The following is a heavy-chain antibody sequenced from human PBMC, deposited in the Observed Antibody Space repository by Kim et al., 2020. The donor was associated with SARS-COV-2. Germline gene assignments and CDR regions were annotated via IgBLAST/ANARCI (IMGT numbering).Heavy chain of an antibody. Sequence: ASVKVSCKASGYTFTSYAMHWVRQAPGQRLEWMGWINAGNGNTKYSQKFQGRVTITRDTSASTAYMELSSLRSEDTAVYYCARGILWFGELPPLYYGMDVWGQGTTVTVSS. CDR2: INAGNGNT. D-gene: IGHD3-10*01. V-gene: IGHV1-3*01. J-gene: IGHJ6*02. CDR1: GYTFTSYA. CDR3: ARGILWFGELPPLYYGMDV.